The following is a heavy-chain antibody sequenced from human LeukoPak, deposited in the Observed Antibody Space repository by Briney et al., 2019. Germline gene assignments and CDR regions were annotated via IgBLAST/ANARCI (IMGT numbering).Heavy chain of an antibody. CDR1: GFTFSSYA. J-gene: IGHJ4*02. Sequence: GGSLRLSCAASGFTFSSYAMHWVRQAPGKGLEWVAVISYDGSNKYYADSVKGRFTISRDNSKNTLYLQMNSLRAEDTAVYYCARVIKSGYSSGWYYYWGQGTLVTVSS. CDR3: ARVIKSGYSSGWYYY. D-gene: IGHD6-19*01. CDR2: ISYDGSNK. V-gene: IGHV3-30-3*01.